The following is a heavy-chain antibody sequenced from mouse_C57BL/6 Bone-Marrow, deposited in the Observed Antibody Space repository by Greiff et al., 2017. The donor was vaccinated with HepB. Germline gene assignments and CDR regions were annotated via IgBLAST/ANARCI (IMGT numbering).Heavy chain of an antibody. CDR2: IYPGSGNT. CDR3: ARGGYPWYFDV. J-gene: IGHJ1*03. D-gene: IGHD3-2*02. Sequence: VMLVESGAELVRPGASVKLSCKASGYTFTDYYINWVKQRPGQGLEWIARIYPGSGNTYYNEKFKGKATLTAEKSSSTAYMQLSSLTSEDSAVYFCARGGYPWYFDVWGTGTTVTVSS. CDR1: GYTFTDYY. V-gene: IGHV1-76*01.